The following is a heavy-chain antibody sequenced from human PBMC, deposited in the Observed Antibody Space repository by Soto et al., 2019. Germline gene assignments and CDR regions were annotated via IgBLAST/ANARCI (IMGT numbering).Heavy chain of an antibody. CDR2: MCYSGNT. CDR1: SDSISSRSYC. D-gene: IGHD4-4*01. Sequence: SETLSLTCTVSSDSISSRSYCWGWIRQPPGQGLECIGNMCYSGNTYYNPSLKSRVTMSVDTSKNQFSLKLSSVTAADTSVYYCAALNNYEINWFDPWGQGTLVTVSS. J-gene: IGHJ5*02. V-gene: IGHV4-39*01. CDR3: AALNNYEINWFDP.